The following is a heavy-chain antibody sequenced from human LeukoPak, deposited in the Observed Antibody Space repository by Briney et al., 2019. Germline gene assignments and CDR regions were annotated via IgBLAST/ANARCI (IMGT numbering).Heavy chain of an antibody. J-gene: IGHJ3*02. CDR1: GYSISSGYY. V-gene: IGHV4-38-2*01. CDR2: IYHSGST. CDR3: ARSPYVSGSYYGAFDI. D-gene: IGHD1-26*01. Sequence: SETLSLTCAVSGYSISSGYYWGWIRQPPGKGLEWIGSIYHSGSTYYNPSLKSRVTISVDTSKNQFSLKLSSVSAADTAVYYCARSPYVSGSYYGAFDIWGQGTMVTVSS.